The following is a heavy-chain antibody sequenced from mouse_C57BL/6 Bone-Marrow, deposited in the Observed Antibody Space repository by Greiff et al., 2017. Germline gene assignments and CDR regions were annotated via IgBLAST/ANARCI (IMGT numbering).Heavy chain of an antibody. CDR2: ISYDGSN. D-gene: IGHD4-1*02. V-gene: IGHV3-6*01. J-gene: IGHJ3*01. CDR3: ARAPTGVAY. CDR1: GYSITSGYY. Sequence: DVKLQESGPGLVKPSQSLSLTCSVTGYSITSGYYWNWIRQFPGNKLEWMGYISYDGSNNYNPSLKNRISITRDTSKNQFFLKLNSVTTEDTATYYCARAPTGVAYWGQGTLVTVSA.